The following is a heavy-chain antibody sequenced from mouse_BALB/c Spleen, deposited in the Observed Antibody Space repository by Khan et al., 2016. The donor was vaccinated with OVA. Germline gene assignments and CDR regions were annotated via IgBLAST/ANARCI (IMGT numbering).Heavy chain of an antibody. CDR1: GYTFTDYY. CDR3: AGAGTCAFLY. V-gene: IGHV1-77*01. J-gene: IGHJ3*01. CDR2: IYPGIGNT. Sequence: QVQLKESGAELARPGASVKLSCKASGYTFTDYYINWVRQRPGQGLEWIGDIYPGIGNTYYNEKFKGQATLTADKSSSTAYMQISSLTSEDSAVYFCAGAGTCAFLYWGQGILVTVSA. D-gene: IGHD6-1*01.